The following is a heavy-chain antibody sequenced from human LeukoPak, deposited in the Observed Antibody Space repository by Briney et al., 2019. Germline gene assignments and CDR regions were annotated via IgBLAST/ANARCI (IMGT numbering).Heavy chain of an antibody. V-gene: IGHV1-8*01. J-gene: IGHJ4*02. CDR3: ARGRRYCSSTSCYRGDLGY. D-gene: IGHD2-2*02. CDR1: GYTFTSCD. Sequence: ASVKVSCKASGYTFTSCDINWVRQATGQGLEWMGWMNPNSGNTGYAQKFQGRVTMTRNTSISTAYMELSSLRSEDTAVYYCARGRRYCSSTSCYRGDLGYWGQGTLVTVSS. CDR2: MNPNSGNT.